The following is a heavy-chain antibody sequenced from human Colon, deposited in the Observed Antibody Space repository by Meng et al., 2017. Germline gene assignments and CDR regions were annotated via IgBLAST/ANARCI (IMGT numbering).Heavy chain of an antibody. J-gene: IGHJ4*02. CDR2: IDRSGTT. Sequence: QVKLLESGPGLVKPSQTLSLTCNVSGDSITSGGYYWSWIRQHPGKGLEWIGYIDRSGTTYYNPSLESRVTISVDTSKNHFSLRLNSVTAADTAVYFCARTIYSSSVDYWGQGTLVTVSS. CDR3: ARTIYSSSVDY. V-gene: IGHV4-31*03. D-gene: IGHD3-22*01. CDR1: GDSITSGGYY.